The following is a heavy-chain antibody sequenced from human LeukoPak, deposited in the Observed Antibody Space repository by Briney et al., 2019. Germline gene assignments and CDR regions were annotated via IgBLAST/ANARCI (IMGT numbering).Heavy chain of an antibody. CDR3: ARDLDYYDSSGYDY. Sequence: SETLSLTCTVSGGSISSSSYYWGWIRQPPGKGLEWIGSIDYSGGTYYNPSLKCGVTISVDASKYQFSVELRSVSGAYRAGDVCARDLDYYDSSGYDYWGQGTLVAVCS. CDR1: GGSISSSSYY. J-gene: IGHJ4*02. CDR2: IDYSGGT. D-gene: IGHD3-22*01. V-gene: IGHV4-39*07.